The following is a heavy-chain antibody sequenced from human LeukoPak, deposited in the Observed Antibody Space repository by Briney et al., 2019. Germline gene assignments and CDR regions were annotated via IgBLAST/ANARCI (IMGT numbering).Heavy chain of an antibody. J-gene: IGHJ6*04. V-gene: IGHV4-39*07. CDR1: GRSISSSSYY. CDR3: ARKPFYCSGGSCYSGMDV. CDR2: IYYSGST. D-gene: IGHD2-15*01. Sequence: SETLSLTCTVSGRSISSSSYYWGWIRQPRGKGLEWIESIYYSGSTYYNPSLKSRVTISVDTSKNQFSLKLSSVTAADTAVYYCARKPFYCSGGSCYSGMDVWGKGTTVTVSS.